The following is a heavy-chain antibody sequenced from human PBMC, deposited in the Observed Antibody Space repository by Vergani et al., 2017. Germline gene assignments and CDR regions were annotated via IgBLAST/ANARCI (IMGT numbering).Heavy chain of an antibody. CDR2: ISSSGGTI. CDR3: ARVSYGSGHADQ. V-gene: IGHV3-64*04. D-gene: IGHD6-19*01. CDR1: GFTFSSYA. Sequence: VQLVESGGGLVQPGGSLRLSCAASGFTFSSYAMHWVRQAPGKGLECVSYISSSGGTIYYADSVKGRFTISRDNSKNTLYLQIDGLRVEDTAVYYCARVSYGSGHADQWGQGTLVTVSS. J-gene: IGHJ4*02.